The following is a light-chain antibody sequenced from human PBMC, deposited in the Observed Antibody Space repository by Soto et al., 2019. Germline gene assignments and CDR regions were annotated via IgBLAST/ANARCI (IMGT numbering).Light chain of an antibody. CDR3: QQYNNWPQT. J-gene: IGKJ1*01. CDR1: QSVSSN. V-gene: IGKV3D-15*01. CDR2: GAS. Sequence: EIVMTQSPATLSVSPGKRDTLSCRASQSVSSNLAWYQQRPGQAPRLLIYGASPRATGIPARFSGSGSGTEFTLTISSLQSEDFAIYYCQQYNNWPQTFGQGTKV.